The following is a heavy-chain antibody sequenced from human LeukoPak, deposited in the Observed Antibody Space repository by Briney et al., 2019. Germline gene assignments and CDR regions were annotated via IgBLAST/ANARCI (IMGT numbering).Heavy chain of an antibody. J-gene: IGHJ4*02. CDR2: IKQDGSEK. V-gene: IGHV3-7*01. CDR1: GFTFSSYW. CDR3: ARDPNYGYPHFDY. D-gene: IGHD5-18*01. Sequence: GGSLRLSCAASGFTFSSYWMSWVRQAPGKGLEWVANIKQDGSEKYYVDSVKGRFTISRDNAKNSLYLQMNSLRAEDTAVYYCARDPNYGYPHFDYWGQGTLVTVSS.